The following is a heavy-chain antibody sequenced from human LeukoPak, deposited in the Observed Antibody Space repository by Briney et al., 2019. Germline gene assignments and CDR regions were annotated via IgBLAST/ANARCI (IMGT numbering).Heavy chain of an antibody. V-gene: IGHV1-18*01. Sequence: ASVKVSCKASGYTFTSYGISWVRQAPGQGLEWMGWISAYNGNTNYAQKLQGRVTMTTDTSTSTAYMELRSLRSDDAAVYYCARGYCSGGSCYGGYYYYYMDVWGKGTTVTISS. D-gene: IGHD2-15*01. J-gene: IGHJ6*03. CDR3: ARGYCSGGSCYGGYYYYYMDV. CDR1: GYTFTSYG. CDR2: ISAYNGNT.